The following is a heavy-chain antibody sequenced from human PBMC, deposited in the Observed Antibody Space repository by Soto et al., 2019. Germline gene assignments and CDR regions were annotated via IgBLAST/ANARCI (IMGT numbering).Heavy chain of an antibody. CDR3: AGGSSGWYSHWYFDL. D-gene: IGHD6-19*01. CDR1: GFTVSSNY. CDR2: LYSDGGT. J-gene: IGHJ2*01. V-gene: IGHV3-53*04. Sequence: EVQLVESGGGLVQPGGSLRLSCAASGFTVSSNYMSWVRQAPGKGLEWVSVLYSDGGTYYADSAKGRFTISRHNSKNTLYLQMNSLRAEDTAMYYGAGGSSGWYSHWYFDLWGRGTLVTVSS.